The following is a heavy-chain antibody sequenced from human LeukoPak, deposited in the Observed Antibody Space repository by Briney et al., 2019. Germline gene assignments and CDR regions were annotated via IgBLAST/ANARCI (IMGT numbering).Heavy chain of an antibody. J-gene: IGHJ6*02. Sequence: KSGGSLRLSCAASGFTFSSYSMNWVRQAPGKGLEWVSSISSSSNYIYYADSVKGRFTISRDNAKNSLYLQMNSLRAEDTAVYYCARVRSSGGVDVWGQGTTVIVFS. CDR3: ARVRSSGGVDV. CDR1: GFTFSSYS. V-gene: IGHV3-21*01. CDR2: ISSSSNYI. D-gene: IGHD6-19*01.